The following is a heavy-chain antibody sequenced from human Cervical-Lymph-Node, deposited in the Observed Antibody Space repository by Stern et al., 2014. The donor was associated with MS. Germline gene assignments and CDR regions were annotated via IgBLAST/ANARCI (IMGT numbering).Heavy chain of an antibody. V-gene: IGHV4-61*01. CDR3: ARALEWYEYYFEF. J-gene: IGHJ4*02. Sequence: QLQLQESGPGLVKPSETLSLTCTVSAASVSTNNYYWSWIRQPPGKRLEWIGYSYDSGVTTYNPSLKSRVTISVDTSKNQFSLKLTSVTAADTAVYYCARALEWYEYYFEFWGQGALVVVSS. CDR1: AASVSTNNYY. D-gene: IGHD3-3*01. CDR2: SYDSGVT.